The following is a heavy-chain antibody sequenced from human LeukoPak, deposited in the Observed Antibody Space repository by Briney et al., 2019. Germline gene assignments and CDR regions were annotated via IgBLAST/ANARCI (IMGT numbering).Heavy chain of an antibody. D-gene: IGHD3-16*01. CDR2: INPNSGGT. CDR1: GYTFTGYY. J-gene: IGHJ4*02. V-gene: IGHV1-2*02. CDR3: AREEGGDFVN. Sequence: GASVTVSFKSSGYTFTGYYMHWVRQPPGQGLEWMGLINPNSGGTNYAQKFPGRGTMTRDRSIGTAYLELSRLRADDAAVYYCAREEGGDFVNWGEGTLVTVSS.